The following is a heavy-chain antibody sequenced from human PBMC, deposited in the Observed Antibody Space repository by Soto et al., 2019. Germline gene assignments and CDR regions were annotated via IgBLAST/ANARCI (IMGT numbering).Heavy chain of an antibody. V-gene: IGHV3-30-3*01. D-gene: IGHD6-6*01. CDR3: ARVGIAARRRGWFDP. CDR2: ISYDGSNK. J-gene: IGHJ5*02. CDR1: GFTFSSYA. Sequence: GGSLRLSCAASGFTFSSYAMHWVRQAPGKGLEWVAVISYDGSNKYYADSVKGRFTISRDNSKNTLYLQMNSLRAEDTAVYYCARVGIAARRRGWFDPWGQGTLVTVSS.